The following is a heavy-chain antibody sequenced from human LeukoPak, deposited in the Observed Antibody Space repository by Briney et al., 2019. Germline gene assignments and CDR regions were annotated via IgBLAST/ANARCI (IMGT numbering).Heavy chain of an antibody. J-gene: IGHJ4*02. D-gene: IGHD6-19*01. CDR1: GGSISGYY. V-gene: IGHV4-4*07. CDR2: IYATGGT. Sequence: SETLSLTCTVSGGSISGYYWSWIRQPAGQGLEWIGLIYATGGTDYNPSLKSRVSMSVDTSKNQVSLKLTSVTAADTAVYYCTRGSGWYLYWGQGTLVTVSS. CDR3: TRGSGWYLY.